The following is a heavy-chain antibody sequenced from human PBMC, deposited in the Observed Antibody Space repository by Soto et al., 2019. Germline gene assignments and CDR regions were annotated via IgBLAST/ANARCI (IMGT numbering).Heavy chain of an antibody. CDR3: AREYCDSTRCFLPDY. Sequence: ASVKVSCKASGYTFTSYGLSWVRQAPGQGLEWMGWINPYSGNTKDTQKLQGRVTMTTDTSTSTAYMELRSLRSDDTAVYYCAREYCDSTRCFLPDYWGQGALVTVSS. V-gene: IGHV1-18*01. J-gene: IGHJ4*02. CDR1: GYTFTSYG. CDR2: INPYSGNT. D-gene: IGHD2-2*01.